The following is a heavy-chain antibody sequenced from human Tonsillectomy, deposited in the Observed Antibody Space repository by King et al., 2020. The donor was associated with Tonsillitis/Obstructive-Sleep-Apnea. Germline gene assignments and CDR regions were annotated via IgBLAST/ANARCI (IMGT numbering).Heavy chain of an antibody. J-gene: IGHJ4*02. CDR2: ISYDGSNK. CDR1: GFTFSSYG. D-gene: IGHD5-24*01. V-gene: IGHV3-30*18. CDR3: AKERGRDGYNSGFSDY. Sequence: VQLVESGGGVVQPGRSLRLSCAASGFTFSSYGMHWVRQAPGKGLEWVAVISYDGSNKYYADSVKGRFTISRDNSKNTLYLQMNSLRAEDTAVYYCAKERGRDGYNSGFSDYWGQGTLLTVSS.